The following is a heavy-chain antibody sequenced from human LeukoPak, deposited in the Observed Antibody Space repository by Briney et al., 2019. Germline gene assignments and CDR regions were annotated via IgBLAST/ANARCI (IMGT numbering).Heavy chain of an antibody. J-gene: IGHJ4*02. Sequence: ASVKVSCKASGGTFSSYAISWVRQAPGQGLEWMGRIIPILGIANYAQKFQGRVTITADKSTSTAYMELSSLRSEDTAVYYCARVGGHYYDSSGYYYDYWGQGTLVTVSS. D-gene: IGHD3-22*01. CDR3: ARVGGHYYDSSGYYYDY. CDR2: IIPILGIA. CDR1: GGTFSSYA. V-gene: IGHV1-69*04.